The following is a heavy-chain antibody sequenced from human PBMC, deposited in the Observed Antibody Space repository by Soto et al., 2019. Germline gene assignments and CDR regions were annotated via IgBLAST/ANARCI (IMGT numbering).Heavy chain of an antibody. J-gene: IGHJ3*02. CDR2: ISSSGSTI. CDR1: GFTFSDYY. D-gene: IGHD2-2*01. V-gene: IGHV3-11*01. CDR3: ARALTLQYCSSTSGLDDAFDI. Sequence: GGSLRLSCAASGFTFSDYYMSWIRQAPGKGLEWVSYISSSGSTIYYADSVKGRFTISRDNAKNSLYLQMNSLRAEDTAVYYCARALTLQYCSSTSGLDDAFDIWGQGTMVTVSS.